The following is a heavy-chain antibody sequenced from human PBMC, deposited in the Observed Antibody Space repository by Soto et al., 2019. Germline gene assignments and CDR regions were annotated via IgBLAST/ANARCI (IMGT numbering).Heavy chain of an antibody. CDR2: IIPIFGTA. V-gene: IGHV1-69*01. CDR3: ASQYRTPSGGSSTFDY. Sequence: QVQLVQSGAAVKKPGSSVKVSCKASGGTFSSYAISWVRQAPGQGLEWMGGIIPIFGTANYAQKFQGRVTITADESTSTAYMELSSLRSEDTAVYYCASQYRTPSGGSSTFDYWGQGTLVTVSS. CDR1: GGTFSSYA. J-gene: IGHJ4*02. D-gene: IGHD2-15*01.